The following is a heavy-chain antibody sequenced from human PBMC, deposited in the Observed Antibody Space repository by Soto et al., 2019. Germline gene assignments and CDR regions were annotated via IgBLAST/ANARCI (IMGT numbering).Heavy chain of an antibody. V-gene: IGHV3-33*01. Sequence: QVHLVESGGGVVQPGTSLRLSCAASGFTFSTSGMHWVRQAPGKGLEWVAVIYYDGTNKHYADSVRGRFTVARDNSKNTVYLEMNSLRDGDTAVYYCARVGMVRGKVANCFDYWGQGTLVTVSS. CDR2: IYYDGTNK. D-gene: IGHD3-10*01. CDR3: ARVGMVRGKVANCFDY. CDR1: GFTFSTSG. J-gene: IGHJ4*02.